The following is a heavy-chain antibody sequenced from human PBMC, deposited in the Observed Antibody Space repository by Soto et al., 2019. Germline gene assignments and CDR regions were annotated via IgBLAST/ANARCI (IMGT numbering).Heavy chain of an antibody. D-gene: IGHD3-3*01. CDR2: MNPNSGNT. CDR3: ARGVFLEWYNNWFDP. Sequence: ASVKVSCKASGYTFTSYDINWVRQATGQGLEWMGWMNPNSGNTGYAQKFQGRVTMTRNTSISTAYMELSSLRSEDTAVYYCARGVFLEWYNNWFDPWGQGTLVTVSS. CDR1: GYTFTSYD. V-gene: IGHV1-8*01. J-gene: IGHJ5*02.